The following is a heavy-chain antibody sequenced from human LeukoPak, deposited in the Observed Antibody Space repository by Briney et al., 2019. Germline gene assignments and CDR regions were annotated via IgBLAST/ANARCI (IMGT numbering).Heavy chain of an antibody. CDR2: MDTTTSYI. CDR1: GFTLSNYE. CDR3: ARLGSSGKLPGNLDY. D-gene: IGHD4-23*01. Sequence: PGGSLRLSCAASGFTLSNYEMKWVRQAPGKGLEWVSSMDTTTSYIYYTDSVKGRFTISRDNAKNSLYLLMPTMRAKDTAIYYCARLGSSGKLPGNLDYWGQGTLVSVSS. J-gene: IGHJ4*02. V-gene: IGHV3-21*01.